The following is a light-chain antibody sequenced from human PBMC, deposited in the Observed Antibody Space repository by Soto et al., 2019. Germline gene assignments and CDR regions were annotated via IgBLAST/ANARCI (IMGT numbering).Light chain of an antibody. CDR1: QSVSSSY. Sequence: EIVLTQSPGTLSLSPGERATLSCRASQSVSSSYLAWYQQKPGQAPRLLIYGASSRATGVPDRFSGSGSGTDFTLTISRLEPEDFAMYYCQQYFSSRTFGQGTKVDIK. V-gene: IGKV3-20*01. CDR2: GAS. J-gene: IGKJ1*01. CDR3: QQYFSSRT.